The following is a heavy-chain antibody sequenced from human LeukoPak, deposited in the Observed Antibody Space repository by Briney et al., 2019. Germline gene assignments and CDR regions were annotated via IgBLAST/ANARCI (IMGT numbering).Heavy chain of an antibody. Sequence: SETLSLTCTVSGGSISSGGYYWSWIRQHPGKGLEWIGYIYYSGSTYYNPSLKSRVTISVDTSKNQFSLKLSSVTAADTAVYYCARARWRMGLFDYWGQGTLVTVSS. CDR3: ARARWRMGLFDY. V-gene: IGHV4-31*03. D-gene: IGHD2-15*01. CDR2: IYYSGST. CDR1: GGSISSGGYY. J-gene: IGHJ4*02.